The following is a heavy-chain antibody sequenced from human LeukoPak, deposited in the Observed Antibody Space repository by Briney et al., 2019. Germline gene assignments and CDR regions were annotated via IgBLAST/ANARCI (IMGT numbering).Heavy chain of an antibody. CDR3: ARVRGVGGDYVGPYFDY. J-gene: IGHJ4*02. CDR2: IYTSGST. Sequence: SETLSLTCTVSGGSISSYYWSWIRPPAGKGLEWIGRIYTSGSTNYNPSLKSRVTMSVDTSKNQFSLKLSSVTAADTAVYYCARVRGVGGDYVGPYFDYWGQGTLVTVSS. V-gene: IGHV4-4*07. D-gene: IGHD4-17*01. CDR1: GGSISSYY.